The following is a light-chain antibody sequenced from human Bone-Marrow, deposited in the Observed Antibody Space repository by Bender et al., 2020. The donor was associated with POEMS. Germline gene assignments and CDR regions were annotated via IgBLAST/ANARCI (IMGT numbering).Light chain of an antibody. V-gene: IGLV2-23*02. Sequence: QSALTQPASVSGSPGQSIIISCSGTYSDIGLYNLVSWYQHHPGKAPKLLIYEVDKRPSGVSDRFSASKSGDTASLTVSGLQAADEGDYYCLSSAGSSTYVFGTGTTVTVL. CDR2: EVD. CDR3: LSSAGSSTYV. CDR1: YSDIGLYNL. J-gene: IGLJ1*01.